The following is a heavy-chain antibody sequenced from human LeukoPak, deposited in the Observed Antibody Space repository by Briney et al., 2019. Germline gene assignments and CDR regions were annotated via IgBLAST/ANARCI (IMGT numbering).Heavy chain of an antibody. Sequence: GGSLRLSCAASGFTFSSYAMSWVRQAPGKGLLWVSRINSDGSSTSYADSVKGRSTISRDNARNTLYLQMNNLRAEDTAVYYCARDQLYCTGGYCYHDYWGQGTLVTVSS. CDR1: GFTFSSYA. J-gene: IGHJ4*02. CDR2: INSDGSST. CDR3: ARDQLYCTGGYCYHDY. V-gene: IGHV3-74*01. D-gene: IGHD2-15*01.